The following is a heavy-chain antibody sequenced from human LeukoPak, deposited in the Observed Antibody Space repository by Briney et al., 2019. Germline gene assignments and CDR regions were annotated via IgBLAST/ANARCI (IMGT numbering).Heavy chain of an antibody. J-gene: IGHJ4*02. D-gene: IGHD4-11*01. Sequence: ASVKVSCKTSGYTLTNYGLSWVRQAPGQGIDWMGGISSYSGDTNYAQRFQGRVSMTTDTSTSTAYMELRSLRYDDTAIYYCARGQYLFDFWGQGTLVTVSS. V-gene: IGHV1-18*01. CDR3: ARGQYLFDF. CDR1: GYTLTNYG. CDR2: ISSYSGDT.